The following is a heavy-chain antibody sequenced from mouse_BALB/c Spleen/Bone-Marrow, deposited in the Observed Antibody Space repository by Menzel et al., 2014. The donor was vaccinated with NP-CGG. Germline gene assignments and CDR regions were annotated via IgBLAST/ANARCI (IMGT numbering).Heavy chain of an antibody. CDR1: GFSLTSYG. J-gene: IGHJ3*01. V-gene: IGHV2-9*02. D-gene: IGHD4-1*01. CDR3: ARELGAWFAY. CDR2: IWAGGNT. Sequence: VMLVESGPGLVAPSQSLSITCTVSGFSLTSYGVHWVRQPPGKGLEWLGIIWAGGNTNYNSALMSRLSISKDNSKSQVFLKMISLQTDDTAMYYCARELGAWFAYWGQGTLVTVSA.